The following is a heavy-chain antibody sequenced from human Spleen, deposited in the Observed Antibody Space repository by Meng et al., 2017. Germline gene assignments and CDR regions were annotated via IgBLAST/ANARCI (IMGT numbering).Heavy chain of an antibody. Sequence: GESLKISCAASGFAFSSYTIYWVRQAPGKGLEWVAAISYDGTNKYYADSVKGRFTISRDNSKNTLDLQMNSLRAEDTAVYYCARAGGSGIYWNWYFDLWGRGALVTVSS. J-gene: IGHJ2*01. CDR1: GFAFSSYT. V-gene: IGHV3-30-3*01. CDR2: ISYDGTNK. CDR3: ARAGGSGIYWNWYFDL. D-gene: IGHD1-26*01.